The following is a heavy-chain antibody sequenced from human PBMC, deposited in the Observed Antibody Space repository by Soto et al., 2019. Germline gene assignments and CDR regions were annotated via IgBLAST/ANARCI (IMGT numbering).Heavy chain of an antibody. CDR1: GFTFSSYW. Sequence: EVQLVESGGDLVQPGGSLRLSCAASGFTFSSYWMAWVRQSPGKGLEWVASMNQHGSDIQYVDSVRGRFSISRDNARNLLYLQLNNRRVEDTSIYYWPTDTYCPATSFLGHGNWGQGTLVTVSS. J-gene: IGHJ4*02. CDR3: PTDTYCPATSFLGHGN. V-gene: IGHV3-7*03. CDR2: MNQHGSDI. D-gene: IGHD2-8*02.